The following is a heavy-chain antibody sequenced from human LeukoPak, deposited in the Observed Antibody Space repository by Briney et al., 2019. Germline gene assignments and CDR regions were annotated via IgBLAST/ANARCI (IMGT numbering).Heavy chain of an antibody. CDR2: IRRNGDHT. CDR1: GFTFGSYA. V-gene: IGHV3-23*01. J-gene: IGHJ5*02. CDR3: AKDIISGTTGWFDP. Sequence: PGGSLRLSCTASGFTFGSYAMSWVRQAPGKGLEWVSTIRRNGDHTFYADSVEGRFTVSRDNSKDTVYLQMNNLGAEDTAIYYCAKDIISGTTGWFDPRGQGTLVTVSS. D-gene: IGHD1-7*01.